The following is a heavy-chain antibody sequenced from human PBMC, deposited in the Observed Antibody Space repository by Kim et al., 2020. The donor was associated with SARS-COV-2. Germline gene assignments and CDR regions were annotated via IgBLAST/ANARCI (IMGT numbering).Heavy chain of an antibody. CDR3: ARVRSTSPPYYFDY. CDR2: ISHSGST. Sequence: SETLSLTCGVSGVSISSSNSWSWVRQPPGKGLEWIGEISHSGSTNHNPSLKSRVTISADRSKNQFSLRLKSVTAADTAVYYCARVRSTSPPYYFDYWGQG. J-gene: IGHJ4*02. V-gene: IGHV4-4*02. CDR1: GVSISSSNS.